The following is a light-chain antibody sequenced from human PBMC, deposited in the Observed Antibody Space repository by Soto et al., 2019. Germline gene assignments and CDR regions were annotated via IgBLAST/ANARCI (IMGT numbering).Light chain of an antibody. V-gene: IGLV2-14*01. CDR2: EDS. CDR1: SSDVGGYND. J-gene: IGLJ3*02. Sequence: QSALTQPASVSGSPGQSITISCTGTSSDVGGYNDVSWYQQHPGKAPKLMIYEDSNRPSGVSNRFSGSKSGNTASLTISGLQAEDEADYYCRSYTSSRTQVFGGGTKLTVL. CDR3: RSYTSSRTQV.